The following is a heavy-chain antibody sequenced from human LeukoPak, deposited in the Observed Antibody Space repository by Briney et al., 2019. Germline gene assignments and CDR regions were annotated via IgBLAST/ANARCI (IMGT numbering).Heavy chain of an antibody. D-gene: IGHD3-9*01. CDR2: INHSGST. CDR1: GGSFSGYY. J-gene: IGHJ3*02. V-gene: IGHV4-34*01. CDR3: ASGTGAFDI. Sequence: KPSETLSLTCAVYGGSFSGYYWSWIRQPPGKGLEWIGEINHSGSTNYNPSLKSRVTISVDTSKNQFSLKLSSVTAADTAVYYCASGTGAFDIWGQGTMVTVSS.